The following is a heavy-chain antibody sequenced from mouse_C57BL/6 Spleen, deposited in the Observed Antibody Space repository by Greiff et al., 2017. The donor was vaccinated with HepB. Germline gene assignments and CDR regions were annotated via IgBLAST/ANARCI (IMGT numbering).Heavy chain of an antibody. CDR1: GYAFSSSW. CDR2: IYPGDGDT. V-gene: IGHV1-82*01. J-gene: IGHJ1*03. CDR3: ARWGRGWYFDV. Sequence: VQLQQSGPELVKPGASVKISCKASGYAFSSSWMNWVKQRPGKGLEWIGRIYPGDGDTNYNGKFKGKATLTADKSSSTAYMQLSSLTSEDSAVYLCARWGRGWYFDVWGTGTTVTVSS. D-gene: IGHD1-1*01.